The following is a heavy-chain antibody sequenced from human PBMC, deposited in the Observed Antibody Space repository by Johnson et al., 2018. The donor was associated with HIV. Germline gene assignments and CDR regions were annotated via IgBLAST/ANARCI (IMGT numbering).Heavy chain of an antibody. Sequence: QMQLVESVGGVVQPGGSLRLSCAASGFTFSSYGMHWVRQAPGKGLEWVAFIRYDGSNKYYADSVKGRFTISRDNSKNTLYLQMNSLRAEDTAVYYCAKDGGGYGDYAYDAFDIWGQGTMVTVSS. V-gene: IGHV3-30*02. CDR3: AKDGGGYGDYAYDAFDI. J-gene: IGHJ3*02. D-gene: IGHD4-17*01. CDR1: GFTFSSYG. CDR2: IRYDGSNK.